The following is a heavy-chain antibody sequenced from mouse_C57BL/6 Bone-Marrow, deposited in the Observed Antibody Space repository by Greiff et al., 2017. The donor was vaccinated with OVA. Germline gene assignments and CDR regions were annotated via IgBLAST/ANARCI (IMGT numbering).Heavy chain of an antibody. CDR2: IDPENGDT. J-gene: IGHJ3*01. CDR1: GFNIKDDY. Sequence: VQLQQSGAELVRPGASVKLSCTASGFNIKDDYMHWVKQRPEQGLEWIGWIDPENGDTEYASKFQGKATITADTSSNTAYLQLSSLTSEDTAVYYCTTAYYGSSYSFAYWGQGTLVTVSP. D-gene: IGHD1-1*01. CDR3: TTAYYGSSYSFAY. V-gene: IGHV14-4*01.